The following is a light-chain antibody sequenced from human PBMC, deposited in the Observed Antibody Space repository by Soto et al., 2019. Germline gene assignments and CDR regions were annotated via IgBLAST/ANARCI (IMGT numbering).Light chain of an antibody. CDR3: QQYNSYWT. CDR2: DAS. J-gene: IGKJ1*01. CDR1: QSVSRW. Sequence: DIQMPQSPSTPSASVGDRVTSTCRASQSVSRWLAWYQQTPGKVPKLLIYDASSLESGDPSRVSGSGSGTEFTLTISRLQPYDFATYYCQQYNSYWTFGQGTKVEIK. V-gene: IGKV1-5*01.